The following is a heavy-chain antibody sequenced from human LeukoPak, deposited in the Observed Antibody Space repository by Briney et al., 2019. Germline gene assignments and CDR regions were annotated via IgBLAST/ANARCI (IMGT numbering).Heavy chain of an antibody. J-gene: IGHJ6*03. CDR1: GFTFSSYW. V-gene: IGHV3-7*01. Sequence: GGSLRLSCAASGFTFSSYWMSWVRQAPGKGLEWVANIKQDGSEKYYVDSVKGRFTTSRDNAKNSLYLQMNSLRAEDTAVYYCARDGDTGDYYYMDVWGKGTTVTVSS. CDR2: IKQDGSEK. D-gene: IGHD5-18*01. CDR3: ARDGDTGDYYYMDV.